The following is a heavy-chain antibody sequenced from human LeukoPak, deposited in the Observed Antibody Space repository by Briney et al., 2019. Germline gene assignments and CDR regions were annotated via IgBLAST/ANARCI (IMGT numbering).Heavy chain of an antibody. V-gene: IGHV3-7*03. D-gene: IGHD3-16*01. J-gene: IGHJ4*02. CDR3: AREGGRAGFDY. Sequence: GGSLRLSCVASGFTFSSFGMSWVRQAPGKGLEWVANIKKDGSEKFYMDSVEGRFTISRDNAKNSLHLQMNSLRAEDRAVYYCAREGGRAGFDYWGQGTLVTVSS. CDR1: GFTFSSFG. CDR2: IKKDGSEK.